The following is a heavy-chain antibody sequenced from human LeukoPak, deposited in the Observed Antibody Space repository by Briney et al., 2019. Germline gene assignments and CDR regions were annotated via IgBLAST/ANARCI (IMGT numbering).Heavy chain of an antibody. CDR2: IYYSGST. CDR3: ARDRDGYCSSTSCYGGLDP. CDR1: GGSISSGGYY. Sequence: PSETLSLTCTVSGGSISSGGYYWSWIRQHPGKGLEWIGYIYYSGSTYYNPSLKSRVTISVDTSKNQFSLKLSSVTAADTAVYYRARDRDGYCSSTSCYGGLDPWGQGTLVTVSS. J-gene: IGHJ5*02. D-gene: IGHD2-2*03. V-gene: IGHV4-31*03.